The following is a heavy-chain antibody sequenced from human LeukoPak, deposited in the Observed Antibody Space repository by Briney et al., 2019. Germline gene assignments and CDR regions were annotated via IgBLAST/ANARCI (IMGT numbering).Heavy chain of an antibody. CDR2: FSPKSGGT. J-gene: IGHJ4*02. V-gene: IGHV1-2*02. D-gene: IGHD6-19*01. Sequence: ASVEVSCKASAYTFTDYCIHWVRQAPGQGLEWMGWFSPKSGGTNYAQKFQGRITMTSDTSSATAYMELSGLRFDDTAVYYCARDLGSSGWFLDYWGQGTLVTVSS. CDR3: ARDLGSSGWFLDY. CDR1: AYTFTDYC.